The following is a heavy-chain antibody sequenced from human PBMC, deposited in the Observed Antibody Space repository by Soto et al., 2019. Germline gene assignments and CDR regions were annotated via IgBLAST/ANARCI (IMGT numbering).Heavy chain of an antibody. V-gene: IGHV1-18*01. D-gene: IGHD3-16*01. CDR3: ARDERAWCDDYTCESHCAS. J-gene: IGHJ4*02. Sequence: QVRLVQSGPEMKRPGASVKVSCQASGYRFNSDGISGVRQAPGQGLECMGFISAYNGFTDFAPNLQGRLALTTDTLMNTGYMEMRNLRSEDTAMYYCARDERAWCDDYTCESHCASWVQGAAVTVS. CDR1: GYRFNSDG. CDR2: ISAYNGFT.